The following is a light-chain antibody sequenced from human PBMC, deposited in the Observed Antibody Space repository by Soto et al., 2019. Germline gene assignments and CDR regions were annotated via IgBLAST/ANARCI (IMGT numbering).Light chain of an antibody. Sequence: DIQMTQSPSSLTASVGDRVTITCRASQTISNYLNWYQQKPGKAPKLLIYTASSLQSGVPSRFSGSGSGTDFTLTISSLQPEDIATYYCHQSYSTFETFGGGTKVEIK. J-gene: IGKJ4*01. CDR3: HQSYSTFET. CDR1: QTISNY. CDR2: TAS. V-gene: IGKV1-39*01.